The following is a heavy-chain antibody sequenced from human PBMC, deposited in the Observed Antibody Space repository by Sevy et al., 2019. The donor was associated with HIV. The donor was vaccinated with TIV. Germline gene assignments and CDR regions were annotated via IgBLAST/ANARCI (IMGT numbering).Heavy chain of an antibody. V-gene: IGHV3-48*03. J-gene: IGHJ4*02. CDR1: GFTFSSYE. CDR3: ARERLDILTGYYDY. Sequence: GVSLRLSCAASGFTFSSYEMNWVRQAPGKGLEWVSYISSSGSTIYYADSVKGRFTISRDNAKNSLYLQMNSLRAEDTAVYYCARERLDILTGYYDYWGQGTLVTISS. D-gene: IGHD3-9*01. CDR2: ISSSGSTI.